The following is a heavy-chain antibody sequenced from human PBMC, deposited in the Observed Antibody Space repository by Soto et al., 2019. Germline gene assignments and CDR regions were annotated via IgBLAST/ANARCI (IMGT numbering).Heavy chain of an antibody. J-gene: IGHJ4*02. Sequence: EVQLVESGGGLIQPGGSLKLSCAASGFTVGNNYMSWVRQAPGQGLEWVSLIYSTGTTKYADSVKGRFTGSRDNAKNTLYLPMNSLRAEDTAVYYCAKDGRGSGSHYNSFGYWGQGTLVTVSS. CDR3: AKDGRGSGSHYNSFGY. CDR1: GFTVGNNY. V-gene: IGHV3-53*01. D-gene: IGHD3-10*01. CDR2: IYSTGTT.